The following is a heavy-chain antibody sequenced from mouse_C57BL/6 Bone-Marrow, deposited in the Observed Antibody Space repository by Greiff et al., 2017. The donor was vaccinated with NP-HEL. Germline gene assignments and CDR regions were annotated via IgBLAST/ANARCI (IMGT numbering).Heavy chain of an antibody. CDR1: GYTFTSYW. V-gene: IGHV1-59*01. J-gene: IGHJ1*03. D-gene: IGHD2-5*01. Sequence: VQLQQSGAELVRPGTSVKLSCKASGYTFTSYWMHWVKQRPGQGLEWIGVIDPSDSYTNYNQKFKGKATLTVDTSSSTAYMQLSSLTSEDSAVYYCARYYSNYVWYFDVWGTGTTVTVSS. CDR3: ARYYSNYVWYFDV. CDR2: IDPSDSYT.